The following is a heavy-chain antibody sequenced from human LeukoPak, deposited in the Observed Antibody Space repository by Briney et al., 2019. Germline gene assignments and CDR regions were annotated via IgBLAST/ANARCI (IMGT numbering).Heavy chain of an antibody. CDR1: GFTFSSYG. CDR2: ISGSGGST. CDR3: ARNRVLLWFGEPNWFDP. J-gene: IGHJ5*02. Sequence: GGSLRLSCAASGFTFSSYGMHWVRQAPGKGLEWVSAISGSGGSTYYADSVKGRFTISRDNSKNTLYLQMNSLRAEGTAVYYCARNRVLLWFGEPNWFDPWGQGTLVTVSS. V-gene: IGHV3-23*01. D-gene: IGHD3-10*01.